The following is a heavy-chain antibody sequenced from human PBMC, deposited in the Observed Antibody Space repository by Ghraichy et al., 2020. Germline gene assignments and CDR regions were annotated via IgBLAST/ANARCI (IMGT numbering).Heavy chain of an antibody. CDR3: ARGRGYSYGLSQWFDP. J-gene: IGHJ5*02. Sequence: SETLSLTCTVSGGSISSYYWSWIRQPAGKGLEWIGRIYTSGSTNYNPSLKSRVTMSVDTSKNQFSLKLSSVTAADTAVYYCARGRGYSYGLSQWFDPWGQGTLVTVSS. D-gene: IGHD5-18*01. CDR1: GGSISSYY. V-gene: IGHV4-4*07. CDR2: IYTSGST.